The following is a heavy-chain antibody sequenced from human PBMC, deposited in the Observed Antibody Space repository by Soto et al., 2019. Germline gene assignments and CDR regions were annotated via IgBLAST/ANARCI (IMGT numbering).Heavy chain of an antibody. J-gene: IGHJ5*02. Sequence: GASVKVSCKASGYTFTSYGISWVRQAPGQGLEWMGWISAYNGNTNYAQKPQGRVTMTTDTSTSTAYMGLRSLRSDDTAVYYCARDTSSGWFGWFDPWGQGTLVTVSS. D-gene: IGHD6-19*01. V-gene: IGHV1-18*01. CDR1: GYTFTSYG. CDR2: ISAYNGNT. CDR3: ARDTSSGWFGWFDP.